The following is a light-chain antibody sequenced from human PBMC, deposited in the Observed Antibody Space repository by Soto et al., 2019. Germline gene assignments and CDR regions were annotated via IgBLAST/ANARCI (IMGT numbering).Light chain of an antibody. CDR1: QSISNY. J-gene: IGKJ4*01. Sequence: DIQMTQSPSSLSASVGDRVIITCRTSQSISNYLNWYQHKPGKAPKVLISAASNLQSGVPSRLSGSGSGTVFTLTISSLQPEDFAIYFCQQSYTLSPLTFGGGTKVEIK. CDR3: QQSYTLSPLT. CDR2: AAS. V-gene: IGKV1-39*01.